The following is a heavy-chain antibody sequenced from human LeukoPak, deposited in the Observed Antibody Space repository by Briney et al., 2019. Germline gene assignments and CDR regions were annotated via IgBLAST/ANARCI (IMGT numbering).Heavy chain of an antibody. CDR1: GGTFSSYA. D-gene: IGHD2-15*01. CDR2: IIPIFGTA. J-gene: IGHJ6*03. V-gene: IGHV1-69*13. CDR3: ATARADCSGGSCFYYYMDV. Sequence: GASVKVSCKASGGTFSSYAISWVRQAPGQGLEWMGGIIPIFGTANYAQKFQGRVTITADESTSTAYMELSSLRSEDTAVYYCATARADCSGGSCFYYYMDVWGKGTTVTVSS.